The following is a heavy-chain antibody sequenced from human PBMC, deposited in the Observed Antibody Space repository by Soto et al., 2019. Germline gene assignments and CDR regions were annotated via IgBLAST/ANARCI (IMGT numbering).Heavy chain of an antibody. Sequence: QVQQVESGGGVVHPGQSLRLSCTASRFTFSDYAIHWVRQAPGKGLEWVAAISYDGTKKYYADSVKGRFTISRDSPKTAVFLQMNSLRPDDTAVYYCATTGGYRVETPTSRFSYSDYWGQGTLVTVAS. J-gene: IGHJ4*02. CDR2: ISYDGTKK. D-gene: IGHD7-27*01. V-gene: IGHV3-30-3*01. CDR1: RFTFSDYA. CDR3: ATTGGYRVETPTSRFSYSDY.